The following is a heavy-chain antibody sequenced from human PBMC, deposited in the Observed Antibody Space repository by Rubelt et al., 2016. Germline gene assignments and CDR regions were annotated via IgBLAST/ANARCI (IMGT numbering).Heavy chain of an antibody. CDR3: ARGAIYCSGGSCYSDWFDP. D-gene: IGHD2-15*01. Sequence: QVQLQQWGAGLLKPSETLFLTCAVYGGSFSGYYWSWIRQPPGKGLEWIGEINHSGSTNYNPSLKSRVTISVDTSKNQFSLKLSSVTAADTAVYYCARGAIYCSGGSCYSDWFDPWGQGTLVTVSS. V-gene: IGHV4-34*01. CDR2: INHSGST. CDR1: GGSFSGYY. J-gene: IGHJ5*02.